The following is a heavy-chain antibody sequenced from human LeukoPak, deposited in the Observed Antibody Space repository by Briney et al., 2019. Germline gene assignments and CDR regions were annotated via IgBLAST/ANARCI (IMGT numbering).Heavy chain of an antibody. Sequence: GGSLRLSCAASGFTFSSYSLHWVRQAPGKALEWMAVISYDGSNKYYADSVKGRFTISRDNSKNTLYLQMNSLRAEDTAVYYCAREETIGESSPKPPDYWGQGTLVTVSS. CDR1: GFTFSSYS. V-gene: IGHV3-30-3*01. CDR2: ISYDGSNK. J-gene: IGHJ4*02. D-gene: IGHD3-10*01. CDR3: AREETIGESSPKPPDY.